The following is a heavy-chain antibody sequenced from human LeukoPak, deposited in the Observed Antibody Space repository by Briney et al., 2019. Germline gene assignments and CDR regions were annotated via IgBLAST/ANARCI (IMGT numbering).Heavy chain of an antibody. D-gene: IGHD1-1*01. Sequence: GGSLRLSCAASGFTFSSYAMSWVRQAPGKGLEWVSAISGSGGSTYYADSVKGRFTISRDNSKSALYLQMNTLRVEDTAIYYCGRDWKLDYWGQGTLVTVSS. CDR2: ISGSGGST. CDR1: GFTFSSYA. V-gene: IGHV3-23*01. J-gene: IGHJ4*02. CDR3: GRDWKLDY.